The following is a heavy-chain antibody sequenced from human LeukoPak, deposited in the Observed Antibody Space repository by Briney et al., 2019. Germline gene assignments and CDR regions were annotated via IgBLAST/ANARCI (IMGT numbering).Heavy chain of an antibody. CDR3: ARGLFLSGYLDAFDI. D-gene: IGHD3-22*01. CDR2: ISGSGDST. CDR1: GFTFSNYA. Sequence: TGGSLRLSCAASGFTFSNYAMRWVRQAPGKGLEWVSGISGSGDSTYYADSVKGRCTISRDNSKNTLYLQMNSLRVEDTAVYYCARGLFLSGYLDAFDIWGQGTVVTVSS. J-gene: IGHJ3*02. V-gene: IGHV3-23*01.